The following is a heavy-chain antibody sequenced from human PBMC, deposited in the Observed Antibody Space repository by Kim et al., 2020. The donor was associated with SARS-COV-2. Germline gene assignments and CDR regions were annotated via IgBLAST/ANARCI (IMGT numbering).Heavy chain of an antibody. Sequence: YYNPSLKSRVTKSVDTSKTTFSLKLSSVTAADTAVYYCASMVSGSYWYFDYWGQGTLVTVSS. J-gene: IGHJ4*02. D-gene: IGHD1-26*01. CDR3: ASMVSGSYWYFDY. V-gene: IGHV4-31*02.